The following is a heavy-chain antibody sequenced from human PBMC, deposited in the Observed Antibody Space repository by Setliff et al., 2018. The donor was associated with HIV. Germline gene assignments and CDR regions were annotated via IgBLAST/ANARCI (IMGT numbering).Heavy chain of an antibody. D-gene: IGHD3-10*01. CDR1: GYTFTGYY. Sequence: ASVMVSCKASGYTFTGYYMHWVRQAPGQGLEWMGWINPNSGDTNYTQKFQGWVTMTRDTSISTAYMELSRLRSDDTAVYYCAREGRMTKRFDYWGQGTLVTVSS. CDR3: AREGRMTKRFDY. J-gene: IGHJ4*02. V-gene: IGHV1-2*04. CDR2: INPNSGDT.